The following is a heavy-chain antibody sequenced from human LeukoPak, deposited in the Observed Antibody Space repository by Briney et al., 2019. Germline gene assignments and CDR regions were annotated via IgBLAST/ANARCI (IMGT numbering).Heavy chain of an antibody. CDR2: LYYSATST. CDR3: ARVGGSGYYFDY. CDR1: GAPINSSSSY. V-gene: IGHV4-39*01. D-gene: IGHD3-16*01. J-gene: IGHJ4*02. Sequence: KPSETVSLTCAVSGAPINSSSSYWHWICQPPGKGLEWIGSLYYSATSTYYNPSLESRITISLDTSKNQFSLRLGSVTAADTAVYYCARVGGSGYYFDYWGQGTLVTVSS.